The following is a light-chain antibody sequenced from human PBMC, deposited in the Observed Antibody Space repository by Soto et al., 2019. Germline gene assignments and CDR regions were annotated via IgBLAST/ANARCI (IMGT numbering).Light chain of an antibody. V-gene: IGKV1-39*01. J-gene: IGKJ2*01. CDR2: AAS. CDR1: QSITSY. CDR3: QQSYSSPLYT. Sequence: DIQMTQSPSSLSASVGDRVTITCRASQSITSYLSWYQQKPGKAPNLLIYAASTLQRGVPPRFSDSGSPTDFTLTISSLQPEDFATYYCQQSYSSPLYTFGQGTKLEIK.